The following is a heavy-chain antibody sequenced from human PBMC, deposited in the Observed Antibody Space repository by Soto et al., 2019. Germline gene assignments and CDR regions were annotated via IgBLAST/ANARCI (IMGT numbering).Heavy chain of an antibody. D-gene: IGHD2-21*02. Sequence: QVQLVQSGAEVKKPGASVKVSCKASGYTFTSYAMHWVRQAPGQRLEWMGWINAGNGNTKYSQKFQGRVTITRDTSVSTAHMELSSLRSEDTAVYYCARSIVVVTALDYWGQGALGTVSS. J-gene: IGHJ4*02. CDR3: ARSIVVVTALDY. CDR2: INAGNGNT. V-gene: IGHV1-3*01. CDR1: GYTFTSYA.